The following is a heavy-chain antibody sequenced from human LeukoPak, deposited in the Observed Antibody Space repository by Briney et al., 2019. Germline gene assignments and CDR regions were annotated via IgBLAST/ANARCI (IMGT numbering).Heavy chain of an antibody. CDR1: GFTVSSHY. CDR3: ARISKTYYYDSPYWFDP. V-gene: IGHV3-66*01. CDR2: IYSGGST. D-gene: IGHD3-22*01. Sequence: GGSLGLSCAASGFTVSSHYMSWVRQAPGKGLEWVSVIYSGGSTYYADSVKGRFTISRDNSKNTLYLQMSSLRAEDTAVYYCARISKTYYYDSPYWFDPWGQGTLVTVSS. J-gene: IGHJ5*02.